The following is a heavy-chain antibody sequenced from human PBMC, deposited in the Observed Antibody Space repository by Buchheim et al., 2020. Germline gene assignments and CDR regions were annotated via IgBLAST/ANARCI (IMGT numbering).Heavy chain of an antibody. J-gene: IGHJ4*02. V-gene: IGHV3-30-3*01. CDR2: ISYDGSNK. Sequence: QVQLVESGGGVVQPGRSLRLSCAASGFTFSSYAMHWVRQAPGKGLEWVAVISYDGSNKYYADSVKGRFTISRDNSKNTLYLQMNSLRAEDTAVYYCARKRDCSSTSCYHYYFDYWGQGTL. D-gene: IGHD2-2*01. CDR1: GFTFSSYA. CDR3: ARKRDCSSTSCYHYYFDY.